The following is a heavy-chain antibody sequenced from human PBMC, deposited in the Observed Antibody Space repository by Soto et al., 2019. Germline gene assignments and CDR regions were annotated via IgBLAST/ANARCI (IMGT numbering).Heavy chain of an antibody. Sequence: GGSLRLSCAASGFSFSDHYMDWVRQAPGKGLEWVARTRNKANSHTTEYAASVKGRFIISRDDSKNSLYLQMNSLKTEDTAVYYCARVPSDQRFHFDHWGQGTLVTVYS. CDR3: ARVPSDQRFHFDH. J-gene: IGHJ4*02. CDR2: TRNKANSHTT. V-gene: IGHV3-72*01. CDR1: GFSFSDHY. D-gene: IGHD3-10*01.